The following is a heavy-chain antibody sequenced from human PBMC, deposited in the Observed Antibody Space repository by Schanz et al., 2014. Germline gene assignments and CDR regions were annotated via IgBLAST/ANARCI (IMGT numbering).Heavy chain of an antibody. CDR3: AKGTAMGKH. CDR1: GLTLSTYW. V-gene: IGHV3-74*01. Sequence: EVQLVESGGGLVQPGGSLRLSCTASGLTLSTYWIHWVRQAPGKGLVWVSRINSDGSITTYADSVKGRFTITRDNSKNTLYLQMSSLRAEDTAVYYCAKGTAMGKHWGQGTLVTVSS. J-gene: IGHJ4*02. D-gene: IGHD5-18*01. CDR2: INSDGSIT.